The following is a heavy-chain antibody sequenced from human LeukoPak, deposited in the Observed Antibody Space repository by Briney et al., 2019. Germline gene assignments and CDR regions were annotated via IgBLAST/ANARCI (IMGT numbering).Heavy chain of an antibody. Sequence: SETLSLTCTVSGGSISTTSNYWGWIRQPPGKGLEWIGEINHSGSTNYNPSLKSRVTISVDTSKNQFSLKLSSVTAADTAVYYCARGGRRYYYGSGSYYPLDYWGQGTLVTVSS. V-gene: IGHV4-39*07. CDR1: GGSISTTSNY. D-gene: IGHD3-10*01. CDR2: INHSGST. CDR3: ARGGRRYYYGSGSYYPLDY. J-gene: IGHJ4*02.